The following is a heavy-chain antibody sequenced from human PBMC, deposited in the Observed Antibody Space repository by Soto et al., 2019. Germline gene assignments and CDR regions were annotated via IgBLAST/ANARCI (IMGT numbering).Heavy chain of an antibody. CDR2: IYYSGST. CDR1: GGSISSSSYY. CDR3: ARLRGGPPRMDY. D-gene: IGHD2-8*01. Sequence: SETLSLTCTVSGGSISSSSYYWGWIRQPPGKGLEWIGSIYYSGSTYYNPSLKSRVTISVDTSKNQFSLKLSSVTAADTAVYYCARLRGGPPRMDYWGQGILVSV. V-gene: IGHV4-39*01. J-gene: IGHJ4*02.